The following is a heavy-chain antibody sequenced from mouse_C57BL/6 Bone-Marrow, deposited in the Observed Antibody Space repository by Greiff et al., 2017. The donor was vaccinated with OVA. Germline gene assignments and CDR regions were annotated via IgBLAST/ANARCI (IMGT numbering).Heavy chain of an antibody. Sequence: EVKLQESGEGLVKPGGSLKLSCAASGFTFSSYAMSWVRQTPEKRLEWVAYISSGGDYIYYADTVKGRFTISRDNARNTLYLQMSSLKSEDTAMYYCTRESTLWYFDVWGTGTTVTVAS. CDR2: ISSGGDYI. CDR3: TRESTLWYFDV. D-gene: IGHD5-1*01. CDR1: GFTFSSYA. V-gene: IGHV5-9-1*02. J-gene: IGHJ1*03.